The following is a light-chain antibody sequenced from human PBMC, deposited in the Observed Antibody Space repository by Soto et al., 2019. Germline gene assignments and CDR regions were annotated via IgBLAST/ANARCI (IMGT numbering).Light chain of an antibody. CDR1: QSVSNN. CDR2: GAS. Sequence: EIVMTQSPATLSVSPGERATLSCRASQSVSNNLAWYQKKPGQAPRLLIYGASTRATGIPARFSGSGSGTALTLTISSLQSEDFAFYYCQQYNNWWTFGQGTRVDFK. CDR3: QQYNNWWT. V-gene: IGKV3-15*01. J-gene: IGKJ1*01.